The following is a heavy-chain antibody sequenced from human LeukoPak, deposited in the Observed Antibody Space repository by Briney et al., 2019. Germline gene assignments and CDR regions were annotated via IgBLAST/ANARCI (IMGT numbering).Heavy chain of an antibody. CDR2: IGTAGDT. D-gene: IGHD6-19*01. V-gene: IGHV3-13*01. CDR3: ARGPQIAVAGNYYFDY. J-gene: IGHJ4*02. Sequence: PGGSLRLSCAASGFTFSSYDMHWDRQATGKGLEWVSAIGTAGDTYYPGSVKGRFTISRENAKNSLYLQMNSLRAGDTAVYYCARGPQIAVAGNYYFDYWGQGTLVTVSS. CDR1: GFTFSSYD.